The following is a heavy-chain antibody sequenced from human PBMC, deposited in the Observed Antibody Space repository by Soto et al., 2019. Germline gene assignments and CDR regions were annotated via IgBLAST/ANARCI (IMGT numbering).Heavy chain of an antibody. V-gene: IGHV4-38-2*01. Sequence: SETLSLTCAVSGYSISNGYYWGWIRQPPGKGLEWLGTTYYGASSYYNPSLRSRITILLDASTNQLSLKLSSVTAADTAVYFCVRVAGSASWYETDSWGQGILVTVSS. CDR3: VRVAGSASWYETDS. CDR1: GYSISNGYY. D-gene: IGHD6-13*01. J-gene: IGHJ4*02. CDR2: TYYGASS.